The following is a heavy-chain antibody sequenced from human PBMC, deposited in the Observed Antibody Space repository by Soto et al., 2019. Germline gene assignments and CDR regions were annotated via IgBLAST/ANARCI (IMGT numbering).Heavy chain of an antibody. CDR1: GYTFTSYD. J-gene: IGHJ5*02. CDR2: MNPNSGNT. V-gene: IGHV1-8*01. D-gene: IGHD1-20*01. CDR3: ARGGDWRITDTWFDP. Sequence: ASVKVSCKASGYTFTSYDINWVRQATGQGLEWMGWMNPNSGNTGYAQKFQGRVTMTRNTSISTAYMELSSLRSEDTAVYYCARGGDWRITDTWFDPWGQGTLVTVSS.